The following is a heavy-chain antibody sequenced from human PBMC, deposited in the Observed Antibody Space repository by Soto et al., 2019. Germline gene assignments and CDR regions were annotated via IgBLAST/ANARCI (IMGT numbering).Heavy chain of an antibody. J-gene: IGHJ6*02. Sequence: SETLSLTCTFSGGSVSSGSYYWSWIRQPPGKGLEWIGYIYYSGSTNYNPSLKSRVTISVDTSKNQFSLKLSSVTAADTAVYYCARERYSSSGAYYYYGMDVWGQGTTVTVSS. CDR2: IYYSGST. CDR3: ARERYSSSGAYYYYGMDV. D-gene: IGHD6-13*01. CDR1: GGSVSSGSYY. V-gene: IGHV4-61*01.